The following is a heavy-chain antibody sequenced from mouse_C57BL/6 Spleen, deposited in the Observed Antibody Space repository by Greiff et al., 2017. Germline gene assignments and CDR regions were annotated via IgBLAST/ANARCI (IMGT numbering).Heavy chain of an antibody. CDR1: GFTFSSYG. D-gene: IGHD2-4*01. CDR2: ISSGGSYT. Sequence: EVQGVESGGDLVKPGGSLKLSCAASGFTFSSYGMSWVRPTPDKRLEWVATISSGGSYTSYPDSVKGRFTISRDNAKNTLYLQMSSLKSEDTAMYYCARRRDYDFFDYWGQGTTLTVSS. J-gene: IGHJ2*01. V-gene: IGHV5-6*02. CDR3: ARRRDYDFFDY.